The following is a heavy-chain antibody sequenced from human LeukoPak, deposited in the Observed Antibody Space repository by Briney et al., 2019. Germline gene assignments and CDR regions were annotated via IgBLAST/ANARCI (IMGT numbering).Heavy chain of an antibody. CDR3: ATLHKFGLYY. CDR2: IHYSGST. V-gene: IGHV4-39*01. Sequence: SETLSLTCTVSGGSISSSSYYWGWIRQPPGRGLEWIGSIHYSGSTYYNPSLNSRLPISEDTSKNQFSLKMSSVTAADTAVYYCATLHKFGLYYWGQGTLVTVSS. D-gene: IGHD3-16*01. CDR1: GGSISSSSYY. J-gene: IGHJ4*02.